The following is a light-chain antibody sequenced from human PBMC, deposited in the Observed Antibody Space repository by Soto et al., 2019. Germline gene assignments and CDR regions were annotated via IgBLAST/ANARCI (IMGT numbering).Light chain of an antibody. Sequence: DIQMTQSPSSVSASIGDRVTITCRASQDIGRRLAWFQQKPGKAPKYLIQAASSLQGGVPSTFSGSGSGTDFTLTINTLHPEDFATYYCQQSFSIPWTFGQGTKVDIK. CDR2: AAS. CDR1: QDIGRR. CDR3: QQSFSIPWT. J-gene: IGKJ1*01. V-gene: IGKV1-12*01.